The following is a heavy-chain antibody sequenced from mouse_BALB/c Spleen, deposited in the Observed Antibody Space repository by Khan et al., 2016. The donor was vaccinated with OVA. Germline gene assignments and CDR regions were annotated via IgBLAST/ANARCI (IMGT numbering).Heavy chain of an antibody. CDR1: GYTFTTYG. Sequence: QIQLVQSGPELKKPGVTVKISCKASGYTFTTYGMNWVKQAPGKGLKWMGWINTYTGEPTYVDDFKGRFAFSLETSASTVYLQINNLKNEDTATYFCARVGYSGTMDYWGQGTSVTVSS. J-gene: IGHJ4*01. D-gene: IGHD2-14*01. CDR2: INTYTGEP. CDR3: ARVGYSGTMDY. V-gene: IGHV9-3-1*01.